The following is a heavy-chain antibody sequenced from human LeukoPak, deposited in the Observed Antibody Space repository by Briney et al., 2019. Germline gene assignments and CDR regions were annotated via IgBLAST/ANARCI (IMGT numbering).Heavy chain of an antibody. CDR1: GFTFSSYG. CDR2: IRYDGSNK. Sequence: GGSLRLSCAASGFTFSSYGMHWVRQAPGKGLEWVAFIRYDGSNKYYADSVRGRFTISRDNSKNTLYLQMNSLRAEDTAVYYCASLHPLIAVAGTGFDYWGQGTLVTVSS. CDR3: ASLHPLIAVAGTGFDY. D-gene: IGHD6-19*01. J-gene: IGHJ4*02. V-gene: IGHV3-30*02.